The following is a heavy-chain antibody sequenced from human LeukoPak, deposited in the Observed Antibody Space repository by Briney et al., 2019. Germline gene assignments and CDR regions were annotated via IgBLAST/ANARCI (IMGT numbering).Heavy chain of an antibody. CDR1: GGSISSSSYY. CDR2: IYYSGST. D-gene: IGHD6-19*01. V-gene: IGHV4-39*01. CDR3: ARRKSGWFVF. J-gene: IGHJ4*02. Sequence: KPSETLSLICTVSGGSISSSSYYWGWIRQPPEKGLEWIGSIYYSGSTYYNPSLKSRVTISVDTSKNQFSLKLSSVTAADTAVYYCARRKSGWFVFWGQGTLVTVSS.